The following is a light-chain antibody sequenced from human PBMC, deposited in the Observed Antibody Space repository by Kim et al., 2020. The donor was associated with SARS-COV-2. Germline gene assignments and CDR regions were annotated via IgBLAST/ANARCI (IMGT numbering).Light chain of an antibody. CDR3: QQYNDWPLLT. CDR1: QSVRNN. J-gene: IGKJ4*01. Sequence: VVMTQSPATLSVSPGERVTLSCRASQSVRNNLAWYQQRPGQAPRLLIYGASTRATDISARFSGSGSGTEFTLTIRSLQSEDFAVYYCQQYNDWPLLTFGGGTTVDIK. CDR2: GAS. V-gene: IGKV3-15*01.